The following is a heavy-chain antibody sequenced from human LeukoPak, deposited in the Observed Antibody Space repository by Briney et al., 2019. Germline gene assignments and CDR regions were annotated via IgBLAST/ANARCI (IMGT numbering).Heavy chain of an antibody. CDR3: ARGAPGSYCSGGSCPYFDY. J-gene: IGHJ4*02. CDR1: GYTFIGYD. CDR2: MNPNTGNT. D-gene: IGHD2-15*01. Sequence: GASVKVSCKASGYTFIGYDINWVRQATGQGLEWMGWMNPNTGNTGYAQKFRGSVTMTRNTSISTASMELSSLTSEDTALYYCARGAPGSYCSGGSCPYFDYWGQGTLVSVSS. V-gene: IGHV1-8*01.